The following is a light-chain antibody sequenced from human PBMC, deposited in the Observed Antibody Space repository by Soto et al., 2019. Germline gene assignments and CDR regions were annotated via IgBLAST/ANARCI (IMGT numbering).Light chain of an antibody. CDR2: VAS. Sequence: DIQMTQSPSSLSASVGDRVTITCRASQGISNYLAWYQQKPGQVPKLLIYVASTLQSGVPSRFSGRGSGTDFSLSISSLQPEDFATYYCLHHHNFPLTFGQGTRLE. V-gene: IGKV1-27*01. CDR1: QGISNY. J-gene: IGKJ5*01. CDR3: LHHHNFPLT.